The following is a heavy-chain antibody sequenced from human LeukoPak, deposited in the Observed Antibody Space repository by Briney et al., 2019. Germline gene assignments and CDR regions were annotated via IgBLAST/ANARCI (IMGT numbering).Heavy chain of an antibody. CDR1: GYTFTGYY. Sequence: ASVKVSCKASGYTFTGYYMHWVRQAPGQGLEWMGWINPNSGGTNYAQKFQGRVTMTRDTSISTAYMELSSLRSEDTAVYYCASGDSYSSSVGGFDPWGQGTLVTVSS. J-gene: IGHJ5*02. V-gene: IGHV1-2*02. CDR3: ASGDSYSSSVGGFDP. D-gene: IGHD6-6*01. CDR2: INPNSGGT.